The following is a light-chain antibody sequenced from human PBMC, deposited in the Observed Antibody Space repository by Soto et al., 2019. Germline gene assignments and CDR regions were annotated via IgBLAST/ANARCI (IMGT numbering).Light chain of an antibody. V-gene: IGKV1-33*01. CDR2: DAS. J-gene: IGKJ4*01. CDR1: QDIKNY. Sequence: DIQMTQSPSSLAASVGDRVTITCRASQDIKNYLNWYQQKPGKAPKLLIYDASNLEIGVPSRFSGSGSGTHFIFTIDSLQPEDIATYYGQHYDHFVTFGGGTKVEV. CDR3: QHYDHFVT.